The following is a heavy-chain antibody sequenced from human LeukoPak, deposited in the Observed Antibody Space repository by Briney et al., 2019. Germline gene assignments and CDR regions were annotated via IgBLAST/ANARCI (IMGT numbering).Heavy chain of an antibody. CDR2: IYYSGTT. CDR3: ARGRRYSTSWYYFDS. J-gene: IGHJ4*02. CDR1: GGSISSSPYY. Sequence: SETLSLTCTVSGGSISSSPYYWSWIRQPPGKGLEWIGNIYYSGTTYYNPSLESRVTISVDTSKNQFPLRLSSVTAADTAVYYCARGRRYSTSWYYFDSWGQGTLVTVSS. D-gene: IGHD2-2*01. V-gene: IGHV4-39*06.